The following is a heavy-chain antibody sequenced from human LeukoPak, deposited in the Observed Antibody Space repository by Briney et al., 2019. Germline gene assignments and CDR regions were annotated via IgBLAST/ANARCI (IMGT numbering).Heavy chain of an antibody. V-gene: IGHV4-59*01. CDR3: ARGGYSYGYYMDV. CDR2: IYYSGST. J-gene: IGHJ6*03. D-gene: IGHD5-18*01. Sequence: SETLSLTCTVSGGSISSYYWSWVRQPPGKGLEWIGYIYYSGSTNSNPSLKCRVTISVDTSKNQCSLKLSSVTAADTAVYYCARGGYSYGYYMDVWGKGTTVTVSS. CDR1: GGSISSYY.